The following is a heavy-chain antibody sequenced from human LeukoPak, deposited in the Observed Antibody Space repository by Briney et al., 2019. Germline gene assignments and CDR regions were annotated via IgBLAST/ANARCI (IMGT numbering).Heavy chain of an antibody. Sequence: GGSLRLSCAAPGFTFSSYGMHWVRQAPGKGLEWVAFIRYDGSNKYYADSVKGRFTISRDNSKNTMYLQMNSLRAEDTAVYYCAKDHGGSYSESFDYWGQGTLVTVSS. J-gene: IGHJ4*02. D-gene: IGHD1-26*01. CDR1: GFTFSSYG. V-gene: IGHV3-30*02. CDR3: AKDHGGSYSESFDY. CDR2: IRYDGSNK.